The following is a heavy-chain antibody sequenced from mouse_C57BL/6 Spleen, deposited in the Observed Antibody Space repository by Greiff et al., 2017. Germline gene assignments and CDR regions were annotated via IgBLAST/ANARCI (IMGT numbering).Heavy chain of an antibody. D-gene: IGHD2-1*01. J-gene: IGHJ2*01. CDR2: IDPSDSYT. V-gene: IGHV1-69*01. CDR1: GYTFTSYW. CDR3: ARSRGNYVY. Sequence: VQLQQPGAELVMPGASVKLSCKASGYTFTSYWMHWVKQRPGQGLEWIGEIDPSDSYTNYNQKFKGKSTLTVDKSSSTAYMQLSSLTSEDSAVYYCARSRGNYVYWGQGTTLTVSS.